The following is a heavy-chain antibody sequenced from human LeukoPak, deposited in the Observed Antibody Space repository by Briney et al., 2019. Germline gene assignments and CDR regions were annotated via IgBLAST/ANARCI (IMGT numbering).Heavy chain of an antibody. V-gene: IGHV3-30*03. D-gene: IGHD2-15*01. J-gene: IGHJ4*02. CDR2: ISFDGSSK. Sequence: SGGSLRLSCAASGFTFSNYDMHWVRQAPGKGLEWVAIISFDGSSKYYADSVKGRFSISRDNYKNTLYLQMNSLRVEDTAVYYCARDCSGGSCYTSYWGQGTLVTVSS. CDR1: GFTFSNYD. CDR3: ARDCSGGSCYTSY.